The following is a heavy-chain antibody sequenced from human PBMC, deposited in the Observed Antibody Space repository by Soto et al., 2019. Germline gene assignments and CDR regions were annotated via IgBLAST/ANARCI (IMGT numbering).Heavy chain of an antibody. CDR1: GFTFSSYA. CDR2: ISGSGGST. CDR3: AKVGKEENAGFLESYDD. D-gene: IGHD3-3*01. V-gene: IGHV3-23*01. Sequence: GGSLRLSCAASGFTFSSYAMSWVRQAPGKGLEWVSAISGSGGSTYYADSVKGRFTISRDNSKNTLYLQMNSLRAEDTAVYYCAKVGKEENAGFLESYDDWGQGTLVTGSS. J-gene: IGHJ4*02.